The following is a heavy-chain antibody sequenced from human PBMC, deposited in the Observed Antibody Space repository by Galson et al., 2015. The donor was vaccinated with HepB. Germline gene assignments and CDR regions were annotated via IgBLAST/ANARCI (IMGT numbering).Heavy chain of an antibody. D-gene: IGHD2-15*01. V-gene: IGHV1-18*01. CDR2: ISTYNGNT. Sequence: SVKVSCKASGYTFTSDGITWVRQAPGQGLEWMGWISTYNGNTNYAQKFQGRVAMTTDTSTSTAYMELRSLRSDDTAFYYCARGALVGVVGGSQSNWFAPWGQGTLVTVSS. CDR3: ARGALVGVVGGSQSNWFAP. J-gene: IGHJ5*02. CDR1: GYTFTSDG.